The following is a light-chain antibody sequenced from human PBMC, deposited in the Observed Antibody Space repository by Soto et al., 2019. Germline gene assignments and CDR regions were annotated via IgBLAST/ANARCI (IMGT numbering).Light chain of an antibody. CDR2: YDD. CDR3: AACDDSLNGRYV. CDR1: SSNIGNNA. J-gene: IGLJ1*01. Sequence: QPVLTQPPSVSEAPRQRVTISCSGSSSNIGNNAVNWYQQLPGKAPKLLIYYDDLLPSGVSDRFSGSKSGTSASLAISGLQSEDEADYYWAACDDSLNGRYVFGAGTKLTVL. V-gene: IGLV1-36*01.